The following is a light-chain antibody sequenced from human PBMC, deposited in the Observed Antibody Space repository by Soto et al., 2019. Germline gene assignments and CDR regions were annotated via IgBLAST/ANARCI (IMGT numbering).Light chain of an antibody. CDR2: AAT. J-gene: IGKJ1*01. Sequence: DIQMTQSPSSLSASVGERVTITCRASQSIDTYLNWYQLKPGKAPNLLIYAATRLHTGVPSRFSGSGSGTGFTLSINNLQPEDFATYYCRQVYSTPGTFGQGTKV. CDR3: RQVYSTPGT. CDR1: QSIDTY. V-gene: IGKV1-39*01.